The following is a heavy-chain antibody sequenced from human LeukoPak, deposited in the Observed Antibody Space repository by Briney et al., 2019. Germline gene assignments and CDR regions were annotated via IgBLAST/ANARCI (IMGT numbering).Heavy chain of an antibody. V-gene: IGHV1-2*02. CDR3: ARGSYDFWSGYLAYYYYYYMDV. CDR2: INPNSGGT. Sequence: GASVKVSCKASGYTFTGYYMHWVRQAPGQGLEWMGWINPNSGGTNYAQKFQGRVTMTRDTSISTAYMELSRLRSDDTAVYYCARGSYDFWSGYLAYYYYYYMDVWGKGTTVTVSS. J-gene: IGHJ6*03. D-gene: IGHD3-3*01. CDR1: GYTFTGYY.